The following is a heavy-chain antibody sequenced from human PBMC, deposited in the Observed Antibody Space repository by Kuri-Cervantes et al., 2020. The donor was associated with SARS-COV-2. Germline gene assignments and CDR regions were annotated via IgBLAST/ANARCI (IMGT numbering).Heavy chain of an antibody. CDR3: TSIVVVPAANY. Sequence: GGSLRLSCAASGFSFSSYGMSWVRQAPGKGLEWVGFIRSKAYGGTTEYAASVKGRFTISRDDSKSIAYLQMNSLKTEDTAVYYCTSIVVVPAANYWGQGTLVTVSS. V-gene: IGHV3-49*04. CDR2: IRSKAYGGTT. J-gene: IGHJ4*02. CDR1: GFSFSSYG. D-gene: IGHD2-2*01.